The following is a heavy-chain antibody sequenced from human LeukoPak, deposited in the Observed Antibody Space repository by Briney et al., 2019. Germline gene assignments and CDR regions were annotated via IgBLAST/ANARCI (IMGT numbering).Heavy chain of an antibody. Sequence: ASVSGSCNASGYTFTSYGISWVRQAPGQGLEWRGWISAYNGNTNYAQKFQGRVTMTTDTSTNTAYMELRSLRSDDTAVYYCARDASRRITVAGLDAFDIWGQGALVTVSS. J-gene: IGHJ3*02. D-gene: IGHD6-19*01. CDR3: ARDASRRITVAGLDAFDI. CDR2: ISAYNGNT. CDR1: GYTFTSYG. V-gene: IGHV1-18*01.